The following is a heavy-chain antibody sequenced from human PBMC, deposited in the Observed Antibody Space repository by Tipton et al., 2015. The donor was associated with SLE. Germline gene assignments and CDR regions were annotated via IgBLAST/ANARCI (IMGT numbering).Heavy chain of an antibody. CDR2: VFYTGST. D-gene: IGHD3-3*02. CDR1: GVSFSSYY. J-gene: IGHJ1*01. Sequence: TLSLTCTVSGVSFSSYYWSWIRQSPGKRLEWIGYVFYTGSTKYNPSLDSRVTISVDTSKNQFSLNLKYVTAADTAVYYCANEYYPFRSDYPQPEYLHHWGQGTLVTVSS. CDR3: ANEYYPFRSDYPQPEYLHH. V-gene: IGHV4-59*08.